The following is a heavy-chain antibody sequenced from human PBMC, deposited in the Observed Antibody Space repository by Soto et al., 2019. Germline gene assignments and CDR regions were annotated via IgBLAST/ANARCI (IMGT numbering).Heavy chain of an antibody. J-gene: IGHJ6*02. V-gene: IGHV1-18*01. Sequence: QVQLVQSAAEVKKPGASVKVSCKASGYSFTSYGISWVRRAPGQGLERMGWVSPYNGHTQFAQRFQGRVTMTTDTSTKTAYMALRYLRSDDTAHYYCARDLTIVPATHPRLENYGMDVWGQGTTVIVSS. D-gene: IGHD2-2*01. CDR1: GYSFTSYG. CDR2: VSPYNGHT. CDR3: ARDLTIVPATHPRLENYGMDV.